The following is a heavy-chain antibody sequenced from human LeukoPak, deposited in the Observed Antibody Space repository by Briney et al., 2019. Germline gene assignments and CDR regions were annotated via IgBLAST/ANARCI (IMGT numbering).Heavy chain of an antibody. CDR3: ARDQGQNYDFWSGYSYYFDY. CDR2: INPNSGGT. D-gene: IGHD3-3*01. J-gene: IGHJ4*02. Sequence: GASVKVSCKASGYTFTGYYMHWVRQAPGQGLEWMGWINPNSGGTNYAQKFQGRVTMTRDTSISTAYMELSRLRSDDTAVYYCARDQGQNYDFWSGYSYYFDYWGQGTLVTVSS. V-gene: IGHV1-2*02. CDR1: GYTFTGYY.